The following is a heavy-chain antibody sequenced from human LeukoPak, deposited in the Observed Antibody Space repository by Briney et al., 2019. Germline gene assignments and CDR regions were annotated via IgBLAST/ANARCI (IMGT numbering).Heavy chain of an antibody. CDR2: INHDEIT. J-gene: IGHJ4*02. D-gene: IGHD3-3*01. CDR3: ARASLRVLEWLREYYFDY. Sequence: SETLSLTCAVYGGSFSGYYWSWIRQPPGKGLEWIGEINHDEITKYNPSLKSRVTISVDTPKNQFSLKLSSVTAADTAVYYCARASLRVLEWLREYYFDYWGQGILVTVSS. CDR1: GGSFSGYY. V-gene: IGHV4-34*01.